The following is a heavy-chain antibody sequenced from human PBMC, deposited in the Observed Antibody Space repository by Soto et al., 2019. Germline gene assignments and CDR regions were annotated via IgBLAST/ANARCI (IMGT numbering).Heavy chain of an antibody. CDR2: IDYSGNT. J-gene: IGHJ5*02. V-gene: IGHV4-59*06. Sequence: SETLSLTCTVSGGSISGYYWSWIRQPPGKGLEWIGNIDYSGNTYYNPSLKSRLTISLDASKNQFSLKLSSVTAADTAVYYCASFGVASMNWFDPWGQGTLVTVSS. CDR3: ASFGVASMNWFDP. CDR1: GGSISGYY. D-gene: IGHD3-3*01.